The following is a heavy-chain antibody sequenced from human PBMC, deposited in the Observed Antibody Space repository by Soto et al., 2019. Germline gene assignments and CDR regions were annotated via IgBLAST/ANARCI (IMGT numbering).Heavy chain of an antibody. CDR2: ISGIGGST. Sequence: GGSLRPSCAASGFTFSSYAMSWFREAPGKGLEWVSAISGIGGSTYYADSVKGRFTISRDNSKNTLYLQMNSLRAEDTAVYYCAKDNNWNYESFDYWGQGTLVTVS. V-gene: IGHV3-23*01. D-gene: IGHD1-7*01. J-gene: IGHJ4*02. CDR1: GFTFSSYA. CDR3: AKDNNWNYESFDY.